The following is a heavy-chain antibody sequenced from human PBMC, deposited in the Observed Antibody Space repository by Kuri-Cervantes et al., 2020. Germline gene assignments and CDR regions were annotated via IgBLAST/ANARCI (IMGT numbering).Heavy chain of an antibody. Sequence: GESLKIXCAASGFTFSSYGMHWVRXAPGKGLEWXAVISYXGSNKYYADXVKGRFTISRDNSXNTLYLQMNSLRAGDTAXXYCAKSGGXXYTRADYWGQGTLVTVSS. J-gene: IGHJ4*02. CDR3: AKSGGXXYTRADY. CDR1: GFTFSSYG. CDR2: ISYXGSNK. V-gene: IGHV3-30*18. D-gene: IGHD2-15*01.